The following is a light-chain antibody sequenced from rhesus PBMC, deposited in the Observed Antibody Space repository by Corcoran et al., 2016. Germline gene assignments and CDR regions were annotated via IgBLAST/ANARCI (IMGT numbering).Light chain of an antibody. CDR3: LQGYSHPFT. J-gene: IGKJ3*01. V-gene: IGKV1-36*02. CDR2: AAS. Sequence: DIQMTQSPSSLSAPVGDRVTITCRASQVISDYLSWYQQQPGKAPKRLIDAASNLESWVTSRFSSSGSETEFNRTISSLKPEDFAANYCLQGYSHPFTFGPRTKLDIK. CDR1: QVISDY.